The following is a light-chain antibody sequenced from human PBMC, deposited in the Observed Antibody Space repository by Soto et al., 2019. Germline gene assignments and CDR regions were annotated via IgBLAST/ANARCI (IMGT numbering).Light chain of an antibody. CDR1: QSVSTW. J-gene: IGKJ1*01. CDR3: QQYNDHQWT. Sequence: DIQMTQSPSTLSASVGDRVTITCRASQSVSTWLAWYQQKAGEAPDLLIYEASRLQSGAPSRFSGSGSGREFTLTITNLQADDVATYYCQQYNDHQWTFGQGTKVDIK. CDR2: EAS. V-gene: IGKV1-5*01.